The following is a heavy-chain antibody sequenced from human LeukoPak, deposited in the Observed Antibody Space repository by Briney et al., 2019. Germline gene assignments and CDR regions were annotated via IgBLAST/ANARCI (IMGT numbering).Heavy chain of an antibody. CDR2: LSYDGSNK. CDR3: AKDASTVTLHADY. J-gene: IGHJ4*02. Sequence: TGGSLRRSCAASGFTFSSFGMHWVRQAPGKGLEWVAVLSYDGSNKYYADSVKGRFTISRDNSKNTLYLQMNSLRVEDTAVYYCAKDASTVTLHADYWGQGTLVTVSS. CDR1: GFTFSSFG. V-gene: IGHV3-30*18. D-gene: IGHD4-17*01.